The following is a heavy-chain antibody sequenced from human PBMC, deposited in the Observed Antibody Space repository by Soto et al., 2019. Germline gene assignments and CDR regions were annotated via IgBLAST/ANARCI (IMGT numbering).Heavy chain of an antibody. CDR2: IYSGGST. V-gene: IGHV3-53*04. CDR3: ATTYYYDSSGYYYLDY. Sequence: GGSLRLSCAASGFTVSSNYMSWVRQAPGKGLEWVSVIYSGGSTYYADSVKGRFTISRHNSKNTLYLQMNILRAEATAVYYCATTYYYDSSGYYYLDYWGQGTLVTVSS. D-gene: IGHD3-22*01. J-gene: IGHJ4*02. CDR1: GFTVSSNY.